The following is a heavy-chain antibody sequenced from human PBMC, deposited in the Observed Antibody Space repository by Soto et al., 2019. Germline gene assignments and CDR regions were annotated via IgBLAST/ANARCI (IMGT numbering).Heavy chain of an antibody. J-gene: IGHJ6*02. CDR3: ARLYYYDSSGYTPYGMDV. D-gene: IGHD3-22*01. CDR1: GYSFTIYW. Sequence: GESLKISCKGSGYSFTIYWIGWVRQMPGKGLEWMGIIYPGDSDTRYSPSFQGQVTISADKSISTAYLQWSSLKASDTAMYYCARLYYYDSSGYTPYGMDVWGQGTTVTVSS. V-gene: IGHV5-51*01. CDR2: IYPGDSDT.